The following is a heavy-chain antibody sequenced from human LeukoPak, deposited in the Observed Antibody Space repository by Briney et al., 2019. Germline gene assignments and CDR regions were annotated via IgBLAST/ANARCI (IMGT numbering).Heavy chain of an antibody. V-gene: IGHV3-30*03. Sequence: GGSLRLSCAVSGLTFSSNWMSWVRQAPGKGLEWVAVISYDGSNKYYADSVKGRFTISRDNSKNTLYLQMNSLRAEDTAVYYCARDLMFRGETGAFDIWGQGTMVTVSS. CDR2: ISYDGSNK. D-gene: IGHD3-10*01. CDR1: GLTFSSNW. J-gene: IGHJ3*02. CDR3: ARDLMFRGETGAFDI.